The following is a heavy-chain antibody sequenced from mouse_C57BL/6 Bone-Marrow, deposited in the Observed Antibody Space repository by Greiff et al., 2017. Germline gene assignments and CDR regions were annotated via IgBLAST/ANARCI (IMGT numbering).Heavy chain of an antibody. V-gene: IGHV1-80*01. Sequence: QVQLQQSGAELVKPGASVKISCKASGYAFSSYWMNWVKQRPGKGLEWIGQIYPGDGDANYNGKFKGKGILTADKSSSTAYMQLSSLTSEDSAVYFCARRHYYALFAYWGQGTLVTVSA. CDR3: ARRHYYALFAY. J-gene: IGHJ3*01. CDR1: GYAFSSYW. CDR2: IYPGDGDA. D-gene: IGHD2-1*01.